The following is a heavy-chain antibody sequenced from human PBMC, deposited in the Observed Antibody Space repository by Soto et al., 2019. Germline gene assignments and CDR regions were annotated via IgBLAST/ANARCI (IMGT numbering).Heavy chain of an antibody. V-gene: IGHV4-30-4*01. J-gene: IGHJ4*02. Sequence: SETLSLTCTVSGGSISSGDYYWSWIRQPPGKGLEWIGYIYYSGSTYYNPSLKSRVTISVDTSKNQFSLKLSSVTAADTAVYFCARLEGLATISYYFDFWGPGALVTVSS. CDR1: GGSISSGDYY. D-gene: IGHD3-9*01. CDR2: IYYSGST. CDR3: ARLEGLATISYYFDF.